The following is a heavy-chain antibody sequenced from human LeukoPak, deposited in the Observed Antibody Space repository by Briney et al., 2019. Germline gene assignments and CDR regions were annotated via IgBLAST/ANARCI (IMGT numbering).Heavy chain of an antibody. CDR3: ARAVSSGWSRFDY. CDR1: GGTFSSYA. J-gene: IGHJ4*02. D-gene: IGHD6-19*01. V-gene: IGHV1-69*13. CDR2: ISSIFGTA. Sequence: GASVKVSCKASGGTFSSYAISWVRQAPGQGLEWMGGISSIFGTANYAQKFQGRDTITADESTSTAYMELSSLRSEDTAVYYCARAVSSGWSRFDYWGQGTLVTVSS.